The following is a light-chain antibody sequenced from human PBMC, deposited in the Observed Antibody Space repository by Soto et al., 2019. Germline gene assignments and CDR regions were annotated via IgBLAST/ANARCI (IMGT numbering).Light chain of an antibody. CDR1: SSDVGSYDY. Sequence: QSALTQPASVSGSPGQSITISCTGTSSDVGSYDYVSWYLHHPGKAPKLIIYEVSNRPSGVSNRFSGSKSGNTASLTISGLQAEDEAHYYCSSYTSNTTVIFGGGTKVTVL. CDR2: EVS. V-gene: IGLV2-14*01. J-gene: IGLJ2*01. CDR3: SSYTSNTTVI.